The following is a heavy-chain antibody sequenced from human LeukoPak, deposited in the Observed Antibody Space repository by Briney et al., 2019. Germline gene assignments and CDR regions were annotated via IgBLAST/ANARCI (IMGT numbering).Heavy chain of an antibody. V-gene: IGHV3-7*01. Sequence: GRSLRLSCATSGFTFSRDWMSWVRPAPREGRGRGAKIKQDGSRKNYVDSVKGRFTISRDNAKNSLYLQMNSLRGDDTAVYYCARDSYGSGSYYGYWGQGTLVTVSS. CDR2: IKQDGSRK. CDR3: ARDSYGSGSYYGY. J-gene: IGHJ4*02. CDR1: GFTFSRDW. D-gene: IGHD3-10*01.